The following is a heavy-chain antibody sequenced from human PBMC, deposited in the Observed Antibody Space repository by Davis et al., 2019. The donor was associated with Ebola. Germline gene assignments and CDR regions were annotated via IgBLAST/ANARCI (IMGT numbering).Heavy chain of an antibody. CDR1: GYTFTGYY. CDR2: INPSGGST. CDR3: ARASVSDYGDYAAYYYYGMDV. V-gene: IGHV1-46*01. D-gene: IGHD4-17*01. Sequence: ASVKVSCKASGYTFTGYYMHWVRQAPGQGLEWMGIINPSGGSTSYAQKFQGRVTMTRDTSTSTVYMELSSLRSEDTAVYYCARASVSDYGDYAAYYYYGMDVWGQGTTVTVSS. J-gene: IGHJ6*02.